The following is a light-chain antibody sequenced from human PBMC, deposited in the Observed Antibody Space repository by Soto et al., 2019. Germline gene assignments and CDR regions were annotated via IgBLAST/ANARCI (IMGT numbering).Light chain of an antibody. CDR3: PAWDDSLKGAV. Sequence: QSVLTQPPSASGTPGQRVTISCSGSDSNIGSNTVNWYQQVPGTAPKLLIYSNDQRPSGVPDRFSGSKSGTSASLAISGLQSEDESDYYCPAWDDSLKGAVFGGGTQLTVL. CDR1: DSNIGSNT. CDR2: SND. V-gene: IGLV1-44*01. J-gene: IGLJ7*01.